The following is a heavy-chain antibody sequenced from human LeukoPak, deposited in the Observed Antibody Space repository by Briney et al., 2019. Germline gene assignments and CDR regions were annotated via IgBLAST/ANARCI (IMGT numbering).Heavy chain of an antibody. V-gene: IGHV4-4*02. J-gene: IGHJ4*02. CDR1: GGSISSSNW. CDR2: IYHSGST. CDR3: ARVSSGATTVDY. D-gene: IGHD1-26*01. Sequence: PSETLSLTCAVSGGSISSSNWWSWVRQPPGKGLEWIGEIYHSGSTNYNPSLKSRVTISVDKSKNQFSLKLSSVTAANTAVYYCARVSSGATTVDYWGQGTLVTVSS.